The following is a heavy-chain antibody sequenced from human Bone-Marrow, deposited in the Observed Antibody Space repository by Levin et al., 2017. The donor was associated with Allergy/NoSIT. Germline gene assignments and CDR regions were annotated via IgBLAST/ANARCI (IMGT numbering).Heavy chain of an antibody. V-gene: IGHV3-15*01. CDR2: IKSKTDGGTT. CDR1: GFTFSNAW. Sequence: GESLKISCAASGFTFSNAWMSWVRQAPGKGLEWVGRIKSKTDGGTTDYAAPVKGRFTISRDDSKNTLYLQMNSLKTEDTAVYYCTTDWAMIVVDGYAFDIWGQGTMVTVSS. CDR3: TTDWAMIVVDGYAFDI. D-gene: IGHD3-22*01. J-gene: IGHJ3*02.